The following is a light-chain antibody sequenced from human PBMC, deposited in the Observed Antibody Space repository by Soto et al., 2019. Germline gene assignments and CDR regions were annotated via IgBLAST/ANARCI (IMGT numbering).Light chain of an antibody. V-gene: IGLV6-57*01. CDR1: SGSIASNF. CDR2: EDD. CDR3: QSFDRIWV. Sequence: NFMLTQPHSVSASPAKTVTISCTRSSGSIASNFVQWYQQRPGSSPTTVIYEDDRRPSGVPDRFSGSIDRSSNSASLTISGLMTEDGADYYCQSFDRIWVFGGGTKLTVL. J-gene: IGLJ3*02.